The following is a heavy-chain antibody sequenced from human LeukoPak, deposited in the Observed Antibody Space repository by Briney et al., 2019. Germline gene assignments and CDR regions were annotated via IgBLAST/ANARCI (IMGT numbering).Heavy chain of an antibody. CDR1: GGSFSGYY. CDR2: INHSGST. D-gene: IGHD5-18*01. CDR3: ARGDGYSYGFDY. V-gene: IGHV4-34*01. J-gene: IGHJ4*02. Sequence: SETLSLTCAVYGGSFSGYYWSWIRQPPGKGLEWIGEINHSGSTNYNPSLESRVTISVDTSKNQFSLKLSSVTAADTAVYYCARGDGYSYGFDYWGQGTLVTVSS.